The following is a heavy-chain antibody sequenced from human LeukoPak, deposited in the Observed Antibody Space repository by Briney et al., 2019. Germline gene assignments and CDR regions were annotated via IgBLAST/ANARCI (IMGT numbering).Heavy chain of an antibody. Sequence: GGSLRLSCAASGFTFSSYWMTWVRQAPGKGLEWVANIKPYGSEKYYVDSVKGRFTISRDNAQNALFLQMNSLRVEDTAVYYCAAGTAADYWGLGTLVTVSS. D-gene: IGHD6-13*01. CDR3: AAGTAADY. CDR2: IKPYGSEK. V-gene: IGHV3-7*05. J-gene: IGHJ4*02. CDR1: GFTFSSYW.